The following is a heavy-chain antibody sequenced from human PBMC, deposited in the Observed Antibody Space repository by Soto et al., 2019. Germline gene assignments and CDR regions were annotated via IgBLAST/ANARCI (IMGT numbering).Heavy chain of an antibody. D-gene: IGHD3-10*01. CDR1: TDSSSFTNSY. CDR3: ARHRIEVVWRGFDF. CDR2: SSYNGGT. Sequence: SWTLSVPCTVSTDSSSFTNSYWCWIRQPPGKGLQWIGSSSYNGGTFYNPSLKGRVVISFDTSKKQSSLQVTSVTAADTAVYFCARHRIEVVWRGFDFWGQGSPVTVSS. J-gene: IGHJ4*02. V-gene: IGHV4-39*01.